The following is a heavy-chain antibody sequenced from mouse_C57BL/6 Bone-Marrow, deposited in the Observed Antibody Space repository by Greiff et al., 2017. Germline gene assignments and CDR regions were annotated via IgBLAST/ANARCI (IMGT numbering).Heavy chain of an antibody. V-gene: IGHV5-4*03. CDR1: GFTFSSYA. D-gene: IGHD2-4*01. J-gene: IGHJ1*03. CDR2: ISDGGSYT. Sequence: EVKVVESGGGLVKPGGSLKLSCAASGFTFSSYAMSWVRQTPEKRLEWVATISDGGSYTYYPDNVKGRFTISRDNAKNNLYLQMSHLKSEDTAMXYCARARLRYWYFDVWGTGTTVTVSS. CDR3: ARARLRYWYFDV.